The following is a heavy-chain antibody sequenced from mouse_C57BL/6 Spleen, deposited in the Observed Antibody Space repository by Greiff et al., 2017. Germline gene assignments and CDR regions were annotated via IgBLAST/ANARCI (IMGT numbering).Heavy chain of an antibody. D-gene: IGHD2-4*01. CDR1: GYSITSGYY. Sequence: EVKLQESGPGLVKPSQSLSLTCSVTGYSITSGYYWNWIRQFPGNKLEWMGYISYDGSNNSNPSLKNRISITRDTSKNQFFLKLNSVTTEDTATYYCAYYDYDDGGGFDYWGQGTTLTVSS. CDR3: AYYDYDDGGGFDY. V-gene: IGHV3-6*01. J-gene: IGHJ2*01. CDR2: ISYDGSN.